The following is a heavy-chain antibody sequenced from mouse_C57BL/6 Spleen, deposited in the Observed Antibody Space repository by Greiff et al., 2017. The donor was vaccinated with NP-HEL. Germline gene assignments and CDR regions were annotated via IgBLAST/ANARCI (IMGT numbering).Heavy chain of an antibody. Sequence: VQLQQSGAELVKPGASVKMSCKASGYTFTSYWITWVKQRPGQGLEWIGDIYPGSGSTNYNEKFKSKATLTVDTSSSTAYMQLSSLTSEDSAVYFCARAWGYYAMDYWGQGTSVTVSS. D-gene: IGHD4-1*01. CDR3: ARAWGYYAMDY. CDR2: IYPGSGST. CDR1: GYTFTSYW. V-gene: IGHV1-55*01. J-gene: IGHJ4*01.